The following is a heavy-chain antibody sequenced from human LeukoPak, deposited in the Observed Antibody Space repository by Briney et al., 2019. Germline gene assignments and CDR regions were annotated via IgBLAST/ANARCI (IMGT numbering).Heavy chain of an antibody. V-gene: IGHV3-7*01. J-gene: IGHJ4*02. CDR1: GFTFSGFW. CDR3: ARGRPHGNDY. D-gene: IGHD4-23*01. Sequence: GGSLRLSCAVSGFTFSGFWMSWSRQAPGKGLEWVASINSDGSEGYYADVVKGRFTISRDNAKNSLYLQMNSLRVEDTAVYYCARGRPHGNDYWGQGTLVTVSS. CDR2: INSDGSEG.